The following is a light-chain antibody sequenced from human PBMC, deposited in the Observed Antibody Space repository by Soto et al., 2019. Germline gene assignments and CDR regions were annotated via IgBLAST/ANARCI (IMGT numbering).Light chain of an antibody. J-gene: IGKJ2*01. Sequence: DIVMTQSPDSLAVFLGERANINCKSSQSVLYSSNNKNYLAWYQQKAGQPPKLLIYWASTRESGVPDRFSGRGSGTDFTLTISSLQAEDVAVYYCQQYYATPPYTFGQGTKLEIK. CDR1: QSVLYSSNNKNY. CDR3: QQYYATPPYT. V-gene: IGKV4-1*01. CDR2: WAS.